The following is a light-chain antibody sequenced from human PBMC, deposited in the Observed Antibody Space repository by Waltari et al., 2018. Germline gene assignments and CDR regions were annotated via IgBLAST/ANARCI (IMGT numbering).Light chain of an antibody. CDR3: QQRKNWPVT. V-gene: IGKV3-11*01. CDR1: QSVQNY. CDR2: DTY. Sequence: EPVLTQSPATLSLSPGARATLSCTASQSVQNYLAWYQQRPGQAPRLLIYDTYARASGIPARFSGGGSDTDFTLTISSLEPEDFAVYYCQQRKNWPVTFGGGTKVDIK. J-gene: IGKJ4*01.